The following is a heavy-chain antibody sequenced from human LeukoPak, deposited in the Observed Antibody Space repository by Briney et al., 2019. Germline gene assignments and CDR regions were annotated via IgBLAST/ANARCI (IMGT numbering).Heavy chain of an antibody. CDR1: GYSFSTYW. J-gene: IGHJ4*02. D-gene: IGHD3-3*01. V-gene: IGHV5-51*01. Sequence: GESLKISCKGSGYSFSTYWIGWVRQMPGKGLEWMGIIYLGDSDTRYSPAFQDQVTISADKSIGTAYLQWNSLKTSDTAMYYCARLRDFWSEYYFDYWGQGTLVTVSS. CDR2: IYLGDSDT. CDR3: ARLRDFWSEYYFDY.